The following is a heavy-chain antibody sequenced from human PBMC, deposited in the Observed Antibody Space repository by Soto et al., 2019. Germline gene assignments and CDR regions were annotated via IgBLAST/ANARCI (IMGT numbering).Heavy chain of an antibody. D-gene: IGHD6-19*01. CDR3: AKVRGSDWSPSYFDY. CDR1: GFTFNSYV. J-gene: IGHJ4*02. Sequence: EVQLLESGGGLVQPGGSLRLSCAASGFTFNSYVMSWVRQAPGKGLEWVSGISGSGGSTYYADSVKGRVAISRDNSKNTVYLQMNRLRAEDTDAYYCAKVRGSDWSPSYFDYWGQGTLVSVSS. CDR2: ISGSGGST. V-gene: IGHV3-23*01.